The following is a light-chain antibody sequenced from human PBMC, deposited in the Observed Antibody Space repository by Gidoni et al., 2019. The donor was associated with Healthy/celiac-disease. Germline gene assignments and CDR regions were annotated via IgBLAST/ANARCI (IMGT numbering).Light chain of an antibody. CDR2: AAS. V-gene: IGKV1-9*01. Sequence: DIQLTQSPSFLSASVGDRVTITCWASQGISSYLAWYQQKPGKAPKLLIYAASTLQSGVPSRFRGRGSGIEFTRTISSMQHEDVATYYCQQLNSYPYTFGQGTKLEIK. J-gene: IGKJ2*01. CDR3: QQLNSYPYT. CDR1: QGISSY.